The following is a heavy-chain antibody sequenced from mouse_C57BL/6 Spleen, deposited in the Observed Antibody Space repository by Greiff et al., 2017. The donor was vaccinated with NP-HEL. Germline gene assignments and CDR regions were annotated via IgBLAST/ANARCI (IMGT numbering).Heavy chain of an antibody. J-gene: IGHJ2*01. V-gene: IGHV1-61*01. Sequence: QVQLQQPGAELVRPGSSVKLSCKASGYTFTSYWMDWVKQRPGQGLEWIGNIYPSDSETHYNQKFKDKATLTVDKSSSTAYMQLSSLTSEDSAVYYCARGSSYDYFDYWGQGTTLTVSS. CDR1: GYTFTSYW. CDR3: ARGSSYDYFDY. CDR2: IYPSDSET. D-gene: IGHD1-1*01.